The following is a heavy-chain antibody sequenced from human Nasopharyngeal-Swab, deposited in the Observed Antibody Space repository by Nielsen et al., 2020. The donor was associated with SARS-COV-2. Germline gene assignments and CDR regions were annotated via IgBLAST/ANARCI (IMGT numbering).Heavy chain of an antibody. CDR1: GFTFSSYW. Sequence: GGSLRLSCAASGFTFSSYWMHWVRQAPGKGLVWVSRITPDGSSPSYADSVQGRFTISRDNAKNTLYLQMNSLRAEDTAIYYCAKDRVIRYSTWGQGTLVTVSS. CDR2: ITPDGSSP. D-gene: IGHD5-12*01. CDR3: AKDRVIRYST. V-gene: IGHV3-74*01. J-gene: IGHJ4*02.